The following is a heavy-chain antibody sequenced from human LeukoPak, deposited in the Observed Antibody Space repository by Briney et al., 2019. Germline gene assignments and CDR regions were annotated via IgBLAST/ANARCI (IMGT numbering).Heavy chain of an antibody. V-gene: IGHV3-23*01. CDR2: ISGSGGGA. CDR3: AKDFYGAGRYYYYFMDV. D-gene: IGHD4-17*01. CDR1: GFTFSSYA. Sequence: PGGSLRLSCVASGFTFSSYAMSWVRQAPGKGLEWVSAISGSGGGAYYADSVEGRFTISRDDSKNTLHLQMNSLRAEDTAVYYCAKDFYGAGRYYYYFMDVWGKGTTVTVSS. J-gene: IGHJ6*03.